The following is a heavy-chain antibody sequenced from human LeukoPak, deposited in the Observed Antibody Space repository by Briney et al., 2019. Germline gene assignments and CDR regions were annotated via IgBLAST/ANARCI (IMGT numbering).Heavy chain of an antibody. CDR1: GGSISSSHW. J-gene: IGHJ4*02. V-gene: IGHV4-4*02. CDR3: ARAGASDYYGSGTFEY. D-gene: IGHD3-10*01. Sequence: SETPSLTCAVSGGSISSSHWWSWVRQPPGKGLEWIGEIYHSGSTNYNPSVKSRVTISVDKSKNQFSLKLSSVTAADTAIYYCARAGASDYYGSGTFEYWGQGTLVTVSS. CDR2: IYHSGST.